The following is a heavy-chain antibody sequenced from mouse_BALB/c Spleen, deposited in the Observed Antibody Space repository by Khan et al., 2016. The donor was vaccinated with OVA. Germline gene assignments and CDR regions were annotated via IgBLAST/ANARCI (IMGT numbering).Heavy chain of an antibody. Sequence: QVQLKQSGPGLVAPSQSLSITCTVSGFSLTSYGVHWVRQPPGKGLEWLGIIWAGGSTNYNSALMSRLSISKDNPKSHAFLKMHSLQTDDTAMYYCDRDTTATPYWGQGTLVTVSA. CDR1: GFSLTSYG. V-gene: IGHV2-9*02. CDR3: DRDTTATPY. CDR2: IWAGGST. D-gene: IGHD1-2*01. J-gene: IGHJ3*01.